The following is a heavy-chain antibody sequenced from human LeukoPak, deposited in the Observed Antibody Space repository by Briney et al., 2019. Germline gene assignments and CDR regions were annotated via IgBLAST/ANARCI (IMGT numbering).Heavy chain of an antibody. CDR1: GGSISSGSYY. CDR3: ARRKGDSSRLDY. CDR2: IYDSGST. V-gene: IGHV4-39*01. J-gene: IGHJ4*02. D-gene: IGHD6-6*01. Sequence: SETLSLTCTVSGGSISSGSYYWVWIRQPPGKGLEWIGNIYDSGSTYYNPSLKSRVTISLDTSKNQFSLRLTSATAADTAVYYCARRKGDSSRLDYWGQGTLVTVSS.